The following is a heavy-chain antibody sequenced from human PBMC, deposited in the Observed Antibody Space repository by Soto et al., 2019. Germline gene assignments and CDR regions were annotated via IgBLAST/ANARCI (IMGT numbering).Heavy chain of an antibody. CDR2: IKSKTDGGTT. CDR3: TTDLGYCSGGSCYPRFISRDY. D-gene: IGHD2-15*01. CDR1: GVTFSRGW. V-gene: IGHV3-15*07. J-gene: IGHJ4*02. Sequence: VRPRTLACGACGVTFSRGWVNCFRQAPGKGLEWVGRIKSKTDGGTTDYAAPVKGRFTISRDDSKNTLYLQMNSLKTEDTAVYYCTTDLGYCSGGSCYPRFISRDYWGQGTLATVSS.